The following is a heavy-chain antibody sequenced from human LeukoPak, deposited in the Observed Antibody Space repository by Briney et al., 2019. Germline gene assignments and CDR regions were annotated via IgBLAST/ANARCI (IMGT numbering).Heavy chain of an antibody. J-gene: IGHJ4*02. CDR2: ITPNTGDT. CDR1: GYTFSSSY. CDR3: ARSRNYYRVYFDN. D-gene: IGHD3-10*01. Sequence: GASVKVSCKASGYTFSSSYLHCGREAPGQGLEWMGIITPNTGDTTYAPKFQDRLIMTRDRSTSTVYMELHSLRSEDTAVYYCARSRNYYRVYFDNWGQGTLVPVSS. V-gene: IGHV1-46*01.